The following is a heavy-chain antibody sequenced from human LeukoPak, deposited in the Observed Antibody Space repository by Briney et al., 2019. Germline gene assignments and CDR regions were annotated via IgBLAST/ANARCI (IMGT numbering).Heavy chain of an antibody. CDR2: ITVNGGTT. Sequence: PGGSLRLSCAASGFTFTNYAMTWVRQAPGKGLEWVSSITVNGGTTYYADSVKGRFTISRDNYRNTLYLHMNSLRAEDTAVYYCARDPNGDNVGAFDFQRWGQGTLVTVSS. CDR1: GFTFTNYA. J-gene: IGHJ1*01. V-gene: IGHV3-23*01. CDR3: ARDPNGDNVGAFDFQR. D-gene: IGHD4-17*01.